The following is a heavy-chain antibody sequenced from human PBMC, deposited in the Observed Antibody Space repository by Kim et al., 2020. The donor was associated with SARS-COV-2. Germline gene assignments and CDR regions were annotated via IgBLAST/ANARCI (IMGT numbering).Heavy chain of an antibody. CDR1: GFTFSSYS. J-gene: IGHJ6*02. CDR3: ARDALGRGTYYYGSGEERAYYYGMDV. Sequence: GGSLRLSCAASGFTFSSYSMNWVRQAPGKGLEWVSSISSSSSYIYYADSVKGRFIISRDNAKNSLYLQMNSLRAEDTAVYYCARDALGRGTYYYGSGEERAYYYGMDVWGQGTTVTVSS. V-gene: IGHV3-21*01. CDR2: ISSSSSYI. D-gene: IGHD3-10*01.